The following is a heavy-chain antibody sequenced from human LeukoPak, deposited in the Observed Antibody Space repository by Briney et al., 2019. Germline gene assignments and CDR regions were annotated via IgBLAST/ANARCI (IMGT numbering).Heavy chain of an antibody. CDR3: ARQEYCGSYYELSWFDP. D-gene: IGHD1-26*01. J-gene: IGHJ5*02. CDR2: IYYSGST. Sequence: SETLSLTCTVSGGSISSSGYYWGWIRQPPGKALEWIASIYYSGSTYYNPSLKSRVTISVDTSKNQLSLKLSSLTAADKAVYYGARQEYCGSYYELSWFDPWGQGTLVTVSS. CDR1: GGSISSSGYY. V-gene: IGHV4-39*01.